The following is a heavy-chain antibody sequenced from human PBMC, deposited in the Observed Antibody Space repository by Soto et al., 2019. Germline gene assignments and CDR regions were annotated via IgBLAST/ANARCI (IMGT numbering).Heavy chain of an antibody. D-gene: IGHD6-19*01. J-gene: IGHJ5*02. Sequence: QVQLVESGGGVVQPGRSLRLSCAASGFTFSSYGMHWVRQAPGKGLEWVAVISYDGSNKYYADSVKGRFTISRDNSKNTRYRQMNSLRAEDTAVYYCAKIWSGYSSRWRGWFDPWGQGTLVTVS. V-gene: IGHV3-30*18. CDR3: AKIWSGYSSRWRGWFDP. CDR2: ISYDGSNK. CDR1: GFTFSSYG.